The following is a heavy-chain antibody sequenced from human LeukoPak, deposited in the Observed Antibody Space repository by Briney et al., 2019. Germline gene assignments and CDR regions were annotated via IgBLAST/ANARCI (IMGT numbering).Heavy chain of an antibody. CDR2: IYYSGST. D-gene: IGHD3-22*01. J-gene: IGHJ4*02. V-gene: IGHV4-34*01. CDR3: ARGPSYYYDSSGYYY. Sequence: SETLSLTCAVYGGSFSGYYWSWIRQPPGKGLEWIGSIYYSGSTYYNPSLKSRVTISVDTSKNQFSLKLSSVTAADTAVYYCARGPSYYYDSSGYYYWGQGTLVTVSS. CDR1: GGSFSGYY.